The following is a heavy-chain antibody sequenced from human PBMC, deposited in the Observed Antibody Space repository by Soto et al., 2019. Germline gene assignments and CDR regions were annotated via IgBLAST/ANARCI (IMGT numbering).Heavy chain of an antibody. CDR2: ISGSGGST. CDR3: AKYYDILTGYICYFDY. CDR1: GFTFSSTA. D-gene: IGHD3-9*01. J-gene: IGHJ4*02. V-gene: IGHV3-23*01. Sequence: LRLSFAASGFTFSSTAMSWVRQAPWKVPECVSSISGSGGSTYYADSVKGRFTISRDNSKYTLYLQMNSLRAEDTAVYYCAKYYDILTGYICYFDYWGQGTLVTVSS.